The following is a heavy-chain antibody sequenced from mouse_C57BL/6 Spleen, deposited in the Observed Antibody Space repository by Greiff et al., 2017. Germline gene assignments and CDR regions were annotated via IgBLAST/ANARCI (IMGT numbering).Heavy chain of an antibody. CDR1: GFTFSSYT. V-gene: IGHV5-9*04. CDR3: ARHSHMDY. Sequence: EVQRVESGGGLVKPGGSLKLSCAASGFTFSSYTMSWVRQTPEKRLEWVATLSGGGGNTSYPDSVKGRFTISRDNAKNTLYLQMSSLRSEDTAVYYCARHSHMDYWGQGTSVTVAS. J-gene: IGHJ4*01. CDR2: LSGGGGNT.